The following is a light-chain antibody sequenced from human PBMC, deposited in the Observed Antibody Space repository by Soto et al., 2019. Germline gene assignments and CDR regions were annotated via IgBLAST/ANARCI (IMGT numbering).Light chain of an antibody. Sequence: EIVMTQSPATLSVSPGERATLSCRASQSVSSNLAWYQQKPGQAPRLLIYDASTRATGIPARFSGSRSGTEFTLTISSLQSEDFAVYYCQQYNNWPPKYTFGQGTKLEIK. J-gene: IGKJ2*01. CDR1: QSVSSN. CDR3: QQYNNWPPKYT. CDR2: DAS. V-gene: IGKV3-15*01.